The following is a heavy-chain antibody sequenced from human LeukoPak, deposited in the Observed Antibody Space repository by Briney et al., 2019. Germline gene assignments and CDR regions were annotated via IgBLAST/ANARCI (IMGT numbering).Heavy chain of an antibody. CDR3: ARGQRIEWELPRIYYFDY. Sequence: ASVKVSCKASGYTFISYGISWVRQAPGQGLEWMGWISAYNGNTNYAQKLQGRVTMTTDTSTSTAYMELRSLRSDDTAVYYCARGQRIEWELPRIYYFDYWGQGTLVTVSS. V-gene: IGHV1-18*01. J-gene: IGHJ4*02. D-gene: IGHD1-26*01. CDR2: ISAYNGNT. CDR1: GYTFISYG.